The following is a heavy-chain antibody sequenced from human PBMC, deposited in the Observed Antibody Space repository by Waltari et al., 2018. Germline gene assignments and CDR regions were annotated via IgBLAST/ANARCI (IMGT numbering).Heavy chain of an antibody. CDR3: ARGVPGSWPDYYFDH. D-gene: IGHD3-10*01. Sequence: QVQLVQSGAEVKKPGASVKVSCKASGYTFTNYVISWLRQAPGQGLEWMGWFSVYNGNTNYAQKLQGRVTMTTDTSTSTAYMELRSLRSDDTAVYYCARGVPGSWPDYYFDHWGQGTLVTVSS. V-gene: IGHV1-18*01. CDR1: GYTFTNYV. CDR2: FSVYNGNT. J-gene: IGHJ4*02.